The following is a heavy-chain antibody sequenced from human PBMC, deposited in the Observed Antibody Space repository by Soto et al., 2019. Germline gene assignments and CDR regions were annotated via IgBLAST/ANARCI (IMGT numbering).Heavy chain of an antibody. J-gene: IGHJ6*02. D-gene: IGHD6-13*01. CDR2: INSDGSST. Sequence: HPGGSLRLSCAASGFTFSSYWMHWVRQAPGKGLVWVSRINSDGSSTSYADSVKGRFTISRDNAKNTLYLQMNSLRAEDTAVYYCARVGIAAAGTFGYYGMDVWGQGTTVTVSS. CDR1: GFTFSSYW. CDR3: ARVGIAAAGTFGYYGMDV. V-gene: IGHV3-74*01.